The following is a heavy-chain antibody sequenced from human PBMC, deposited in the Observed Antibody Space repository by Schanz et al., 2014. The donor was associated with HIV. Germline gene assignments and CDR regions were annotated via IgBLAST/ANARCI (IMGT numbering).Heavy chain of an antibody. Sequence: QVQLVESGGGVVQPGRSLRLSCAASRFTFSSFGMHWVRQAPGKGLEWVAVISYDGRNKYYADSVKGRFTISRDNSKNTLFLQMNSLRAEDTAVYYCARGGIWEWDQPDFDYWGQGTLVTVSS. J-gene: IGHJ4*02. D-gene: IGHD2-15*01. CDR2: ISYDGRNK. CDR1: RFTFSSFG. CDR3: ARGGIWEWDQPDFDY. V-gene: IGHV3-30*03.